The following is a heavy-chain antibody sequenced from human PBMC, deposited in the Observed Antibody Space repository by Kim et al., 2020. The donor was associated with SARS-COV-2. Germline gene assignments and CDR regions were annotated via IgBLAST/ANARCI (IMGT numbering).Heavy chain of an antibody. CDR3: ARVGGSGSTLRRVDP. Sequence: PSMKSRVTISVDTSKIQFSLKLSSVTAADTAVYYCARVGGSGSTLRRVDPWGQGTLVTVSS. D-gene: IGHD3-10*01. J-gene: IGHJ5*02. V-gene: IGHV4-34*01.